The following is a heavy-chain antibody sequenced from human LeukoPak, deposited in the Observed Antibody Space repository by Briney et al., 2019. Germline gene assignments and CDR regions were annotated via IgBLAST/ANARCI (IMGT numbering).Heavy chain of an antibody. CDR2: IYHSGST. Sequence: PSQTLSLICAVSGGSISSGGYSWSWIRQPPGKGLEWIGYIYHSGSTNYNPSLKSRVTISVDKSKNQFSLKLSSVTAADTAVYYCASPSGSHDYWGQGTLVTVSS. V-gene: IGHV4-30-2*01. D-gene: IGHD3-10*01. CDR1: GGSISSGGYS. J-gene: IGHJ4*02. CDR3: ASPSGSHDY.